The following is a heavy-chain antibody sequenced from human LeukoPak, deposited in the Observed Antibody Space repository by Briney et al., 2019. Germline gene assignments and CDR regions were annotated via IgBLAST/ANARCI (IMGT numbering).Heavy chain of an antibody. CDR1: GGSFSGYY. D-gene: IGHD5-12*01. CDR2: INHSGST. Sequence: SETLSLTCAAYGGSFSGYYWSWIRQPPGKGLEWIGEINHSGSTNYNPSLKSRVTISVDRSKNQFSLKLNSVTAADTAVYYCARLGGYEIDYWGQGILVTVSS. J-gene: IGHJ4*02. V-gene: IGHV4-34*01. CDR3: ARLGGYEIDY.